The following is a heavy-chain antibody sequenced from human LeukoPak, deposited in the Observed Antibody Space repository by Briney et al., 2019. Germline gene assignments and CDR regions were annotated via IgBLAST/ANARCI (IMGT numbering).Heavy chain of an antibody. V-gene: IGHV4-59*08. CDR2: IYYSGST. CDR3: ARWYYYDSSGYYRSGYFDY. J-gene: IGHJ4*02. CDR1: GGSISSYY. Sequence: SETLSLTCTVSGGSISSYYWSWIRQPPGKGLGWIGYIYYSGSTNYNPSLKSRVTISVDTSKNQFSLKLSSVTAADTAVYYCARWYYYDSSGYYRSGYFDYWGQGTLVTVSS. D-gene: IGHD3-22*01.